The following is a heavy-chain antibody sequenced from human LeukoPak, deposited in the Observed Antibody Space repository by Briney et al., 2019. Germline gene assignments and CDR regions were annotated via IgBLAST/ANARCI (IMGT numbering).Heavy chain of an antibody. Sequence: PGGSLRLSCAASGFTFSKSAMSWVRQAPGKGLEWVSAISGSGDSTYYADSVKGRFTISRDNSRNTLYMQMNSLRAEDTAVYYCAKASGYYDSSSYSHFDYWGQGTLVTVSS. V-gene: IGHV3-23*01. J-gene: IGHJ4*02. CDR3: AKASGYYDSSSYSHFDY. D-gene: IGHD3-22*01. CDR1: GFTFSKSA. CDR2: ISGSGDST.